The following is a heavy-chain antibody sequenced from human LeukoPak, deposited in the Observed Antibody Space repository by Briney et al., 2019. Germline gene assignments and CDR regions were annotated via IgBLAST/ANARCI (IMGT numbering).Heavy chain of an antibody. Sequence: SETLSLTCTVSGDSISSHYWSWIRHPPGRGLEWIGYIHYSGSTNYNPSLRSRVTISLDTSKAHFSLILSSVTAADTAVYVCARGTYSSSSFWFDPWGQGTLVTVSS. CDR2: IHYSGST. CDR3: ARGTYSSSSFWFDP. J-gene: IGHJ5*02. V-gene: IGHV4-59*11. CDR1: GDSISSHY. D-gene: IGHD6-6*01.